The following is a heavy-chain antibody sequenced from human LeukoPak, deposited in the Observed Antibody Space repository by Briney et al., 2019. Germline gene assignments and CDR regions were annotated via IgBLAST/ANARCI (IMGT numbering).Heavy chain of an antibody. CDR1: GGSISSYY. V-gene: IGHV4-4*09. CDR3: ASQGGYSALSY. Sequence: PSETLSLTCTVSGGSISSYYWSWMRQPPGKGLEWIGYIYTRGSTNYNPSLKSRVTISVDTSKNQFSLKLSSVTAADTAVYYCASQGGYSALSYWGQGTLVTVSS. CDR2: IYTRGST. D-gene: IGHD5-18*01. J-gene: IGHJ4*02.